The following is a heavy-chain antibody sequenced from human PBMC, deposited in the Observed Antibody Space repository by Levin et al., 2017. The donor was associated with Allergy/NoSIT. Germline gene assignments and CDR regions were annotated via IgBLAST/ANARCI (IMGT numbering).Heavy chain of an antibody. J-gene: IGHJ4*02. CDR1: GFTFSSYS. CDR3: AREGSSGSYLDY. Sequence: SCAASGFTFSSYSMNWVRQAPGKGLEWVSYIVSSGGTTYSADSVRGRFTISRDNAKNSLYLQMNSLRDEDTAVYYCAREGSSGSYLDYWGQGTLVTVSS. V-gene: IGHV3-48*02. D-gene: IGHD1-26*01. CDR2: IVSSGGTT.